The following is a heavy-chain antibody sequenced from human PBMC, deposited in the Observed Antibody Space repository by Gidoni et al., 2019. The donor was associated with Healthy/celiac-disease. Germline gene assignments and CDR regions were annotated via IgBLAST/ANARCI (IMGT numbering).Heavy chain of an antibody. CDR2: ISGSGGST. CDR1: GFTFTSHP. V-gene: IGHV3-23*01. CDR3: AKYEHILYDILTGYPRGWFDP. Sequence: EVQLLESGGGLVQPGGSLRLPCAAPGFTFTSHPMARCRQAPGKGLEWVSAISGSGGSTYYADSVKGRFTISRDNSKNTLYLQMNSLRAEDTAVYYCAKYEHILYDILTGYPRGWFDPWGQGTLVTVSS. D-gene: IGHD3-9*01. J-gene: IGHJ5*02.